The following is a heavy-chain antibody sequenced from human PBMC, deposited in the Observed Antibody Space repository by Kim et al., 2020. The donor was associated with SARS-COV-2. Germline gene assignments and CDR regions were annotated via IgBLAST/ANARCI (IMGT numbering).Heavy chain of an antibody. J-gene: IGHJ4*02. V-gene: IGHV4-39*01. CDR2: IYYSGST. CDR3: ARGRAVAGPRRYYFDY. D-gene: IGHD6-19*01. Sequence: GLEWIGTIYYSGSTNYTPALKSRVTISVDTSKNQFSLKMSSVTAADTAVYYCARGRAVAGPRRYYFDYWGQGTLVTVSS.